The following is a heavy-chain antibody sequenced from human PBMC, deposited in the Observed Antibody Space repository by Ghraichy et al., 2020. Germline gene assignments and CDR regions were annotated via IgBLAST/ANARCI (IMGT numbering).Heavy chain of an antibody. V-gene: IGHV3-74*01. CDR1: GFSFTDYW. CDR2: LNIDGTTV. D-gene: IGHD1-14*01. CDR3: VRSYKDGLRHFDY. Sequence: LSLTCAASGFSFTDYWLNWVRQTPGRGLEWVSHLNIDGTTVNYADSVKGRFTISRDNDKNTMYLQMISLTVEDTAVYYCVRSYKDGLRHFDYWGQGTLVTVSS. J-gene: IGHJ4*02.